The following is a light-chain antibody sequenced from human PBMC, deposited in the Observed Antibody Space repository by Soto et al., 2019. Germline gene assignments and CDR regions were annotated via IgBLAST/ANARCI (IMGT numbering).Light chain of an antibody. CDR3: QQYSIWRT. CDR1: ESVSTN. Sequence: EIVLTQSPGSLSLSPWEGATLSFRASESVSTNLAWYQQKAGQAPRLLIYGASTRATGIPARFSGSGSGTEFTLTISSLQSEDFAVYYCQQYSIWRTFGQGTKVDI. J-gene: IGKJ1*01. V-gene: IGKV3-15*01. CDR2: GAS.